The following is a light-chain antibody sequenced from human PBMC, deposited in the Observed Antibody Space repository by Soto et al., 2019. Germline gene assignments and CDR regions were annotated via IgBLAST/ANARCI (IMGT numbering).Light chain of an antibody. CDR2: GAS. Sequence: SVVTQCPGTLRVAPGGRSTRSSKASKSVSNNYLAWYQQKPGQAPRLLIYGASNRATGIPDRFSGSGSGTYFPPTISRLQPEDFAVYYCQQYGSSGTFGQGTQVDIK. CDR3: QQYGSSGT. V-gene: IGKV3-20*01. J-gene: IGKJ1*01. CDR1: KSVSNNY.